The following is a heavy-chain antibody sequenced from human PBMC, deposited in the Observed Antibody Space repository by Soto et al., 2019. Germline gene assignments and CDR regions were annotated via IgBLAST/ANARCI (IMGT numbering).Heavy chain of an antibody. D-gene: IGHD5-12*01. V-gene: IGHV5-51*01. Sequence: PGESLKISCKGSGYSFTSHWIAWVRQMPGKGLEWMGLIYPGDSDTRYSPSFQGRVIISADKSISTAYLQWSSLKASDTAMYYCARRSRSGYDWVGYNWFDSWGQGTLVTVS. CDR2: IYPGDSDT. J-gene: IGHJ5*01. CDR3: ARRSRSGYDWVGYNWFDS. CDR1: GYSFTSHW.